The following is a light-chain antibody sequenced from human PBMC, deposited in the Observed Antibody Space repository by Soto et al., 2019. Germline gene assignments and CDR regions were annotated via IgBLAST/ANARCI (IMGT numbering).Light chain of an antibody. CDR1: QSVSSY. V-gene: IGKV3-11*01. CDR2: DAS. CDR3: QQRSNWPPS. J-gene: IGKJ1*01. Sequence: EILLTQSTAPLSLSPGEKATLSCRASQSVSSYLAWYQQKPSQAPRLLIYDASNRATGIPARFSGSGSGTDFTLTISSLEPEDFAVYYCQQRSNWPPSFGQGTNVDIK.